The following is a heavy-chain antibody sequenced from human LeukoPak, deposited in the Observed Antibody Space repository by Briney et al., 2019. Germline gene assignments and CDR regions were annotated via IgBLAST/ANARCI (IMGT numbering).Heavy chain of an antibody. CDR1: RALIRGYY. Sequence: SETLSLPCSVSRALIRGYYWCSGRQPPGKGLEWIGHMYYSGGTTYNPSLKSRVSISLDTSKKHFSLKLSSVTAAHTALYYCAGSGLFFYYWRRGTLVTVSS. V-gene: IGHV4-59*01. D-gene: IGHD3-3*01. CDR3: AGSGLFFYY. J-gene: IGHJ4*02. CDR2: MYYSGGT.